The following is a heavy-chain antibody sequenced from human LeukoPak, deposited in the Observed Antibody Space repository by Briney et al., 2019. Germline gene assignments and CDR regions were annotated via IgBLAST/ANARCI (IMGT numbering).Heavy chain of an antibody. CDR1: GFTFSSYA. J-gene: IGHJ4*02. CDR2: ISGSGGST. CDR3: AKGTAYGGDCYLAY. D-gene: IGHD2-21*02. V-gene: IGHV3-23*01. Sequence: GASLRLSCAASGFTFSSYAMSWVRQAPGKGLEWVSAISGSGGSTYYADSVKGRFTISRDNSKNTLYLQMNSLRAEDTAVYYCAKGTAYGGDCYLAYWGQGTLVTVSS.